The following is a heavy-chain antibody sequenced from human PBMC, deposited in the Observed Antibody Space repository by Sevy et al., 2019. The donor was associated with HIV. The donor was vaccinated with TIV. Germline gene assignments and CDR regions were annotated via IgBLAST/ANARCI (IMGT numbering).Heavy chain of an antibody. V-gene: IGHV3-7*01. CDR3: ARRIGSSWYYFDY. J-gene: IGHJ4*02. CDR1: GFTFSSYW. Sequence: GSLRLSCAASGFTFSSYWMSWVRQAPGKGLEWVANIKQDGSEKYYVDSVKGRFTISRDNAKNSLYLQMNSLRAEDTAVYYCARRIGSSWYYFDYWGQGTLVTVSS. D-gene: IGHD6-13*01. CDR2: IKQDGSEK.